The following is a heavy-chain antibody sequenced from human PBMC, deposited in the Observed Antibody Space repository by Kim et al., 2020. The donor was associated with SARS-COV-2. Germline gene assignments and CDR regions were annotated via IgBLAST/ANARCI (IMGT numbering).Heavy chain of an antibody. Sequence: GESLKISCKASGYIFTNYWITWVHQMPGKGLEWMGRIDPSDSYTNYSPSFQGHVTISTDKSINTAYLQWSSLKDSDTAIYYCARHGPCGGDCYADCWGQGTLVTVSS. CDR3: ARHGPCGGDCYADC. V-gene: IGHV5-10-1*01. J-gene: IGHJ4*02. CDR2: IDPSDSYT. D-gene: IGHD2-21*02. CDR1: GYIFTNYW.